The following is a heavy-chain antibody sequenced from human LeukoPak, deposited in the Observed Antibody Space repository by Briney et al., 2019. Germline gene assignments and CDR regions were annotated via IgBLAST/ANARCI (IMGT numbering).Heavy chain of an antibody. CDR3: ARDYGSGSYYCQH. V-gene: IGHV3-30*01. J-gene: IGHJ1*01. CDR1: GFTFSSYA. Sequence: GGSLRLSCAASGFTFSSYAMHWVRQAPGKGLEWVAVISYDGSNKYYADSVKGRFTISRDNSKNTLYLQMNILRAEDTAVYYCARDYGSGSYYCQHWGQGTLVTVSS. D-gene: IGHD3-10*01. CDR2: ISYDGSNK.